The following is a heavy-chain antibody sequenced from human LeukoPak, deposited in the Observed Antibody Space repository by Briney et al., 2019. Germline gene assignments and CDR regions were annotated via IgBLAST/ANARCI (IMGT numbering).Heavy chain of an antibody. D-gene: IGHD3-16*01. CDR1: GGAFSSYA. J-gene: IGHJ6*03. CDR2: TIPVFGTA. V-gene: IGHV1-69*01. Sequence: SVKVSCKASGGAFSSYAISWVRQAPGQGLEWMGGTIPVFGTAIYAQKFQGRVTITADESTSTAYMELSSLRSEDTAVYYCAREGGSGLHYYYYMDVWGKGTTVTISS. CDR3: AREGGSGLHYYYYMDV.